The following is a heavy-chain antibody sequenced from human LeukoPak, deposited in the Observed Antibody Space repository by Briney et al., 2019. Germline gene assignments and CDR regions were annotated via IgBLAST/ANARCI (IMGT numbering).Heavy chain of an antibody. J-gene: IGHJ4*02. CDR2: ISSSGSTI. D-gene: IGHD5-12*01. CDR3: ARSHLKRGYSGYVGY. V-gene: IGHV3-11*01. Sequence: GGSLRLSCAASGSTFSDYYMSWIRQAPGKGLEWVSYISSSGSTIYYADSVKGRFTISRDNAKNSLYLQMNSLRAEDMAVYYCARSHLKRGYSGYVGYWGQGTLVTVSS. CDR1: GSTFSDYY.